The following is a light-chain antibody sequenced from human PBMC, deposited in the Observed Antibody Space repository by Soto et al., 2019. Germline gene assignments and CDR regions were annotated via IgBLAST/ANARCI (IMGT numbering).Light chain of an antibody. Sequence: QPVLTQSSSASASLGSSVKLTCTLSSGHSSYIIAWHQQQPGKAPRYLMKLEGSGSYNKGSGVPYRFSGSSSGADRYPTISNLQFEDEADYYCETWGSNTVVFGGGTKLTVL. J-gene: IGLJ2*01. CDR3: ETWGSNTVV. V-gene: IGLV4-60*02. CDR1: SGHSSYI. CDR2: LEGSGSY.